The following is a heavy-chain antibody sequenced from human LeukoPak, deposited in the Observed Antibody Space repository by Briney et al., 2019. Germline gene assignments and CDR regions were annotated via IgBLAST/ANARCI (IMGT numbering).Heavy chain of an antibody. CDR2: IYPGDSDP. CDR3: ARRGQLGDFDY. D-gene: IGHD3-10*01. V-gene: IGHV5-51*01. J-gene: IGHJ4*02. Sequence: GESLKISCKGSGYSFTTYWIGWARQMPGKGLEWMGIIYPGDSDPRYSPSFQGQVTISADKSISTAYLQWSSLKGSDTAMYYCARRGQLGDFDYWGQGTLVTVSS. CDR1: GYSFTTYW.